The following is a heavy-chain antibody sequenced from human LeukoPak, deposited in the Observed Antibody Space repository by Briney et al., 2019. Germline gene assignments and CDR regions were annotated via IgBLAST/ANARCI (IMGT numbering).Heavy chain of an antibody. D-gene: IGHD5-24*01. CDR3: ARVDGRPGDWYFDL. CDR2: MNPNSGNT. CDR1: GYTFTSYD. Sequence: ASVKVSCKASGYTFTSYDINWVRQATGQGLEWMGWMNPNSGNTGYAQKFQGRVTITRNTSISTAYMELSSLRSEDTAVYYCARVDGRPGDWYFDLWGRGTLVTVSS. J-gene: IGHJ2*01. V-gene: IGHV1-8*03.